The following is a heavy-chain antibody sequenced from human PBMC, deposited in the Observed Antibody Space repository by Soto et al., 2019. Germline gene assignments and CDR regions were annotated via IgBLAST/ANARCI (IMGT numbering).Heavy chain of an antibody. Sequence: SDTLSLTCTVSGCSVISSNCYWGLIRQPPGKGLEWIGSIYYSGSTYYNPSLKSRVTISVDTSKNQFSLKLSSVTAADTAVYYCARHCPDIVAALTWGYYFDYWGQGTLVTIS. CDR2: IYYSGST. CDR1: GCSVISSNCY. V-gene: IGHV4-39*01. D-gene: IGHD5-12*01. CDR3: ARHCPDIVAALTWGYYFDY. J-gene: IGHJ4*02.